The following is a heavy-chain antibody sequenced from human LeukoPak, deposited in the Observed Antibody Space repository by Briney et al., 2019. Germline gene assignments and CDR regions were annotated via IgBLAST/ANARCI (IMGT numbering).Heavy chain of an antibody. D-gene: IGHD3-22*01. CDR3: ARGIDYYDSSGYYSLYGMDV. V-gene: IGHV3-33*01. Sequence: GGSLRLSCAASGFTFSSYGMHWVRQAPGKGLEWVAVIWYDGSNKYYADSVKGRFTISRDNSKNTLYLQMNSLGAEDTAVYYCARGIDYYDSSGYYSLYGMDVWGQGTTVTVSS. CDR2: IWYDGSNK. J-gene: IGHJ6*02. CDR1: GFTFSSYG.